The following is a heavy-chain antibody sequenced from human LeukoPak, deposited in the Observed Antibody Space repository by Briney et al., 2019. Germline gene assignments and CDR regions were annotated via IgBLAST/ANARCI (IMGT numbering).Heavy chain of an antibody. CDR2: INHSGST. CDR3: ARVGDYGDRALDY. CDR1: GGSFSGYY. V-gene: IGHV4-34*01. D-gene: IGHD4-17*01. J-gene: IGHJ4*02. Sequence: SETLSLTCAVYGGSFSGYYWSWIRQPPGKGLEWIGEINHSGSTNYNPSLKSRVTISVDTSKNQFSLKLSSVTAADTAVYYCARVGDYGDRALDYWGQGTLVTVSS.